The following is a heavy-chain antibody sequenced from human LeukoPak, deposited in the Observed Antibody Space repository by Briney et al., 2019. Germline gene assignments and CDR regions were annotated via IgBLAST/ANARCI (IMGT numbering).Heavy chain of an antibody. D-gene: IGHD6-19*01. CDR2: IKSKTDGGTT. Sequence: GGSLRLSCAASGFTFSNAWMSWVRLAPGKGLEWVGRIKSKTDGGTTDYAAPVKGRFTISRDGSKNTLYLQMNSLKTEDTAVYYCTTDHAVQWLEWYYFDYWGQGTLVTVSS. V-gene: IGHV3-15*01. J-gene: IGHJ4*02. CDR3: TTDHAVQWLEWYYFDY. CDR1: GFTFSNAW.